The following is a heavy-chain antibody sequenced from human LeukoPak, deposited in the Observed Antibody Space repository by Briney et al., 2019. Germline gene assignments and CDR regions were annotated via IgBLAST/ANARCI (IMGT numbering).Heavy chain of an antibody. CDR1: GYVFTHYG. CDR2: IVVYDGKT. J-gene: IGHJ4*02. V-gene: IGHV1-18*01. CDR3: ARDFIGPAASY. Sequence: ASVKVSCKASGYVFTHYGISWVRQAPGQGLEWMGRIVVYDGKTNYAQRLQGRVTITTDTSTSTAYMELRSLRYDDTAVYYCARDFIGPAASYWGQGTLVTVSS. D-gene: IGHD2-2*01.